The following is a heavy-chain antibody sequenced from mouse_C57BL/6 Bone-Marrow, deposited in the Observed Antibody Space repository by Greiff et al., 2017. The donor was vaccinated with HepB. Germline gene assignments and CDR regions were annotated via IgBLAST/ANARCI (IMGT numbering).Heavy chain of an antibody. V-gene: IGHV1-55*01. J-gene: IGHJ3*01. CDR2: IYPGSGST. CDR1: GYTFTSYW. Sequence: QVQLQQPGAELVKPGASVKMSCKASGYTFTSYWITWVKQRPGQGLEWIGDIYPGSGSTNYNEKFKSKATLTVDTSSSTAYMQLSSLTSEDSAVYYCARGYYGSSRFAYWGQGTLVTVSA. D-gene: IGHD1-1*01. CDR3: ARGYYGSSRFAY.